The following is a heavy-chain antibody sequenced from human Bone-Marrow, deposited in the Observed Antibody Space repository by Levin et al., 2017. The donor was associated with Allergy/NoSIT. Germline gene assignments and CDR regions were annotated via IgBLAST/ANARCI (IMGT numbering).Heavy chain of an antibody. CDR2: IYYTGST. D-gene: IGHD3-16*01. Sequence: SETLSLTCTVSGDSINNYYWNWIRQPPGKGLEWIGYIYYTGSTTYNPSVQGRVSMSVDTSKNQFSLTLNSVTAADTAIYYCARKHPRWGLSLDYWGPGTLALVSS. CDR1: GDSINNYY. J-gene: IGHJ4*02. V-gene: IGHV4-59*12. CDR3: ARKHPRWGLSLDY.